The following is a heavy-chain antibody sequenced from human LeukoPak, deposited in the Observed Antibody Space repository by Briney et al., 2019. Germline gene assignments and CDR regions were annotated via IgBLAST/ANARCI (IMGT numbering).Heavy chain of an antibody. J-gene: IGHJ4*02. V-gene: IGHV5-51*01. CDR2: IYPGDSDT. Sequence: GESLKISCKGSGYSFTSYWIGWVRQMPGKGLEWMGIIYPGDSDTRYSPSFQGQVTISADKSISTVYLQWSSLKASDTAMYYCARAGDIVVVPATSFDYWGQGTLVTVSS. CDR1: GYSFTSYW. D-gene: IGHD2-2*01. CDR3: ARAGDIVVVPATSFDY.